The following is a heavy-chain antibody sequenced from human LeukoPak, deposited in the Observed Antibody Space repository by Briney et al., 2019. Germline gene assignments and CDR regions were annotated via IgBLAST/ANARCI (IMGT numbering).Heavy chain of an antibody. CDR2: INPNSGGT. Sequence: ASVKVSCKASGYTFTGYYMHWVRQAPGQGLEWMGWINPNSGGTNYAQKFQGRVTMTRDTSISTAYMELSRLRSDDTAVYYCARDFVAAGQRGPYCFDYWGQGTLVTVSS. D-gene: IGHD6-13*01. CDR1: GYTFTGYY. V-gene: IGHV1-2*02. J-gene: IGHJ4*02. CDR3: ARDFVAAGQRGPYCFDY.